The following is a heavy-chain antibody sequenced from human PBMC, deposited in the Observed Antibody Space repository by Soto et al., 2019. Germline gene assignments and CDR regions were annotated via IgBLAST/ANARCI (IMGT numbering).Heavy chain of an antibody. D-gene: IGHD1-1*01. CDR2: IYYSGST. V-gene: IGHV4-39*01. Sequence: SETLSLTCTVSGDSISSSSYLWGWIRQPPGKGLEWIGSIYYSGSTYHHPSLKTRVTISVDTSKNQFSLKLSSVTAADTAVYYCARHGGPSRTGTGFHYWGQGTLVTVSS. CDR3: ARHGGPSRTGTGFHY. CDR1: GDSISSSSYL. J-gene: IGHJ4*02.